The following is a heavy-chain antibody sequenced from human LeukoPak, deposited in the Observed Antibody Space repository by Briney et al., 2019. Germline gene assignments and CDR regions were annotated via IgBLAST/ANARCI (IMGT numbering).Heavy chain of an antibody. CDR3: AREGMVRGYHYYMDV. D-gene: IGHD3-10*01. CDR2: ISYSGST. V-gene: IGHV4-59*01. J-gene: IGHJ6*03. CDR1: GDSITSYY. Sequence: SEPLSLTCTVSGDSITSYYWSWIRQPPGKGLEWIGYISYSGSTDCNPSLKSRVTISSDTSMNHFSLRLSSVTAADTAVYYCAREGMVRGYHYYMDVWGKGTTVTVSS.